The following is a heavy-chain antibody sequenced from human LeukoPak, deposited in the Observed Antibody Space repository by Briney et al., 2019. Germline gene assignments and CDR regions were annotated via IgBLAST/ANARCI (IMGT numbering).Heavy chain of an antibody. D-gene: IGHD1-14*01. Sequence: SETLSLTCTVSGGSISGYYWSWIRQSPGKGLEWIAYIYYSGSTNYNPSLKSRVTISVDTSKNQFSLKLSSVTAADAAVYYCARHVTGTRSLDYWGQGTLVTVSS. V-gene: IGHV4-59*08. CDR3: ARHVTGTRSLDY. CDR2: IYYSGST. CDR1: GGSISGYY. J-gene: IGHJ4*02.